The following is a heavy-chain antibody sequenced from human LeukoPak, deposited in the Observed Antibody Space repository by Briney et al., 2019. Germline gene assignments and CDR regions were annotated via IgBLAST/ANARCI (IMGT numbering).Heavy chain of an antibody. CDR3: ARHKSRRTRLAYCGGDCYRIFDY. J-gene: IGHJ4*02. CDR2: MNHSGST. D-gene: IGHD2-21*02. Sequence: SETLSLTCAVYGWSFSGYYWSWIRQPPGKGLEWIGEMNHSGSTNYNPSLKSRVTISVDTSKNQFSLKLSSVTAADTAVYYCARHKSRRTRLAYCGGDCYRIFDYWGQGTLVTVSS. CDR1: GWSFSGYY. V-gene: IGHV4-34*01.